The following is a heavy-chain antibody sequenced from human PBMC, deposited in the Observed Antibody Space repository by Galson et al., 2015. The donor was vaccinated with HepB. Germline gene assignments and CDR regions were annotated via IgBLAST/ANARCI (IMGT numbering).Heavy chain of an antibody. CDR1: GYTFNMYG. J-gene: IGHJ5*02. V-gene: IGHV1-18*01. CDR3: ARDTTMIHHRLDP. Sequence: SVKVSCKASGYTFNMYGISWVRQAPGQGLEWVGWISGYNADTRYAQKFQGRVTMTTDISTTAAYMEVRSLRSDDTAVYYCARDTTMIHHRLDPWGQGTPVTVSS. CDR2: ISGYNADT. D-gene: IGHD3-22*01.